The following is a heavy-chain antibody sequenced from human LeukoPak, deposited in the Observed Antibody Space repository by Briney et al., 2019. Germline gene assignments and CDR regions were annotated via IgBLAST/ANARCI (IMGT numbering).Heavy chain of an antibody. CDR2: VSYSGST. J-gene: IGHJ6*03. Sequence: SETLSLTCTVSGGSISSGDSYWSWIRQPPGEGLEWIGYVSYSGSTYYNPSLKSRLTISMDTSNNQFSLNLRSVTAADTAVYYCARGYYMDVWGKGTTVTISS. CDR3: ARGYYMDV. CDR1: GGSISSGDSY. V-gene: IGHV4-30-4*08.